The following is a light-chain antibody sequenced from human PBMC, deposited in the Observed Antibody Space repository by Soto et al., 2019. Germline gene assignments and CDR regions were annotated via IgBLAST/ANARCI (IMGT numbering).Light chain of an antibody. CDR1: QSLNTK. CDR3: QQYNIWPYT. J-gene: IGKJ2*01. V-gene: IGKV3-15*01. CDR2: GAT. Sequence: EIERTHSPATLSVSPGERATLSSRASQSLNTKLAWYQQKPGQAPRLLISGATASVPGIPERFSGSGSGTELTLTISRLQSEDFAVYFCQQYNIWPYTVGQGNKVDIK.